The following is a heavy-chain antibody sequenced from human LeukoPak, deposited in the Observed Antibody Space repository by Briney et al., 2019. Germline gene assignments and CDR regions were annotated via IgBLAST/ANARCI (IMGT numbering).Heavy chain of an antibody. V-gene: IGHV3-66*01. J-gene: IGHJ4*02. CDR1: GFTVSSNY. D-gene: IGHD4-23*01. CDR3: ARADYGGNAEWDY. Sequence: PGGSPRLSCAASGFTVSSNYMSWVRQAPGKGLEWVSVIYSGGSTYYADSVMGRFTISRDNSKNTLYLQMNSLRAEDTAVYYCARADYGGNAEWDYWGQGTLVTVSS. CDR2: IYSGGST.